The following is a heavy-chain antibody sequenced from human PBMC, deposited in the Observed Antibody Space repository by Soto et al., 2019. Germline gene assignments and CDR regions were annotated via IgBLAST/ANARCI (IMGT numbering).Heavy chain of an antibody. CDR1: GFTFSSYW. Sequence: EVQLVESGGGLVQPGGSLRLSCAASGFTFSSYWMHWVRQAPGKGLVWVSRINIDGSSTSYADSVKGRFTISRDNAKNTLYLQMNSLRVEDTAVYYCARGRGYCSGSSCCVDFWGQGTLVTVSS. D-gene: IGHD2-15*01. V-gene: IGHV3-74*01. CDR3: ARGRGYCSGSSCCVDF. J-gene: IGHJ4*02. CDR2: INIDGSST.